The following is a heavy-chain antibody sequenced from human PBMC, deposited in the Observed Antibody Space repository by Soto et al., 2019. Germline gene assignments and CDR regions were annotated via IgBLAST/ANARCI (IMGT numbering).Heavy chain of an antibody. V-gene: IGHV3-53*01. D-gene: IGHD3-3*01. CDR1: GFTVSSNY. CDR3: ARDAIYDFWSGPSYFDY. CDR2: IYSGGST. Sequence: EVQLVESGGGLIQPGGSLRLSCAASGFTVSSNYMSWVRQAPGKGLEWVSVIYSGGSTYYADSVKGRFTISRDNSKNTLYRQMNSLRAEDTAVYYCARDAIYDFWSGPSYFDYWGQGTLVTVSS. J-gene: IGHJ4*02.